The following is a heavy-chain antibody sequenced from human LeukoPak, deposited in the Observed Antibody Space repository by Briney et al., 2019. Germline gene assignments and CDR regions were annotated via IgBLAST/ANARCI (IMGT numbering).Heavy chain of an antibody. J-gene: IGHJ4*02. Sequence: GGSLRLSCAASGFTFSSYAMSWVRQAPGKGLEWVSAISGSGGSTYYADSVKGRFTISRDNSKNTLCLQMNSLRAEDTAVYYCAKDSSGWTGGYFGYWGQGTLVTVSS. CDR2: ISGSGGST. V-gene: IGHV3-23*01. CDR1: GFTFSSYA. D-gene: IGHD6-19*01. CDR3: AKDSSGWTGGYFGY.